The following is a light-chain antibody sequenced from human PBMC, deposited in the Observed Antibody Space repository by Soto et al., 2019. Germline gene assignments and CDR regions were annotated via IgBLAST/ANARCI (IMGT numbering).Light chain of an antibody. CDR1: QSVSSSY. CDR3: QQYGRSPET. CDR2: GAS. Sequence: ETVLTQSPGTLSLSPGERATLSCRASQSVSSSYLAWYQQKPGQAPRLLIYGASSRATGIPDRFSGSGSGTDFTLTITRLEPEDFAVYICQQYGRSPETFGPGTKVDIK. J-gene: IGKJ3*01. V-gene: IGKV3-20*01.